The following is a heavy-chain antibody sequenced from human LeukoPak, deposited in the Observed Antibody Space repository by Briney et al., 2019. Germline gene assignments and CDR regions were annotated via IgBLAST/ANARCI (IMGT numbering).Heavy chain of an antibody. CDR2: IYTSGST. CDR3: ARDYYDSSGYQSNAFDI. V-gene: IGHV4-4*07. Sequence: SETLSLTCTVSGGSISSYYRSWIRQPAGKGLEWIGRIYTSGSTNYNPPLKSRVTTSVDTSKNQFSLKLSSVTAADTAVYYCARDYYDSSGYQSNAFDIWGQGTMVTVSS. CDR1: GGSISSYY. J-gene: IGHJ3*02. D-gene: IGHD3-22*01.